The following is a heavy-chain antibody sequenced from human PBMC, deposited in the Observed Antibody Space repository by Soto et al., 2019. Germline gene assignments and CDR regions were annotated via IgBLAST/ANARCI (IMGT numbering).Heavy chain of an antibody. D-gene: IGHD6-19*01. V-gene: IGHV3-33*01. CDR3: VRGWGSGGHLSCLDF. Sequence: QVQLVESGGGVFQPGTSLRLSCAASGFTFRQYGMHWVRQAPGKGLDWVAVILYDGTKEYYADSVKGRFTISRDNPGNMVYLQMNSLRAEDTAVYYCVRGWGSGGHLSCLDFWGQGTTVVVSS. J-gene: IGHJ3*01. CDR2: ILYDGTKE. CDR1: GFTFRQYG.